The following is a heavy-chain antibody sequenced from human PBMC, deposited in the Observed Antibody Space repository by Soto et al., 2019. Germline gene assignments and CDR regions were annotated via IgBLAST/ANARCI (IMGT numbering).Heavy chain of an antibody. CDR2: ISGGGGAK. CDR3: AKSLTASNFRLDV. Sequence: GGSLRLSCTASGFTFNSYFMSWVRQAPGEGLEWISAISGGGGAKYYSDSVKGRFTISRDNSNNTLYLQMNSLRADDTAVYYCAKSLTASNFRLDVWGHGTRVTVS. D-gene: IGHD7-27*01. J-gene: IGHJ6*02. CDR1: GFTFNSYF. V-gene: IGHV3-23*01.